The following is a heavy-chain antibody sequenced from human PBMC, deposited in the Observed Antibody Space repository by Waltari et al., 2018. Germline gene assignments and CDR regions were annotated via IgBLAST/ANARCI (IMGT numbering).Heavy chain of an antibody. D-gene: IGHD3-16*01. CDR3: AKDEGNRRAPTFGMDV. Sequence: EMQLLESGGGLAQPGGSLRLPCAASVFPLTTYPVNWVRQAPGKGLEWVSLMSGSGLIDYADSVKGRFTISRDNSKNTVFLQMNSLRAEDTAVYYCAKDEGNRRAPTFGMDVWGRGTTVIVS. V-gene: IGHV3-23*01. J-gene: IGHJ6*02. CDR2: MSGSGLI. CDR1: VFPLTTYP.